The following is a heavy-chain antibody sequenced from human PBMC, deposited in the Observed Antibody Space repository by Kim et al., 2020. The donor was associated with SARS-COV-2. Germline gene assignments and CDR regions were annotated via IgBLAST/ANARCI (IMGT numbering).Heavy chain of an antibody. D-gene: IGHD1-26*01. V-gene: IGHV4-38-2*02. CDR3: ARDWALNPLMWEPIDY. CDR1: GYSISSGYY. Sequence: SETLSLTCTVSGYSISSGYYWGWIRQPPGKGLEWIGSIYHSGSTYYNPSLKSRVTISVDTSKNQFSLKLSSVTAADTAVYYCARDWALNPLMWEPIDYWGQGTLVTVSS. J-gene: IGHJ4*02. CDR2: IYHSGST.